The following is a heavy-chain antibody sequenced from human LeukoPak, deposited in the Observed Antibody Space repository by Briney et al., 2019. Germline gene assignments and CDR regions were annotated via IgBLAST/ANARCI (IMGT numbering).Heavy chain of an antibody. D-gene: IGHD1-1*01. Sequence: SETLSLTCTVSGGAISSGDYYWSWIRQPPGGGLEWIGYISYSGNTYYNPSLKSRVTISLDTSKSQFSLKLSSVTAADTAVYFCASTNFNRNNCFGANWFDPWGQGTLVTVSS. J-gene: IGHJ5*02. CDR3: ASTNFNRNNCFGANWFDP. CDR1: GGAISSGDYY. V-gene: IGHV4-30-4*08. CDR2: ISYSGNT.